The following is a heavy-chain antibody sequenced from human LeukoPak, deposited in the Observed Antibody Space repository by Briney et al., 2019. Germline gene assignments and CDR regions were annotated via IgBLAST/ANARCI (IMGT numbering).Heavy chain of an antibody. CDR1: GGSISSGDYY. CDR2: IYYSGST. Sequence: SETLSLTCTVSGGSISSGDYYWSWIRQSPGKGLEWIGYIYYSGSTYYNPSLKSRVTISVDTSKNQFSLKLSSVTAADTAVYYCASSIIRDYFDYWGQGTLVTVSS. V-gene: IGHV4-30-4*01. J-gene: IGHJ4*02. CDR3: ASSIIRDYFDY. D-gene: IGHD3-10*01.